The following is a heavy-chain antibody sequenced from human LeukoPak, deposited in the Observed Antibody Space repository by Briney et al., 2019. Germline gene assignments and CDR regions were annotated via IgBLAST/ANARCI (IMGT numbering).Heavy chain of an antibody. CDR2: ISRSSSTI. CDR1: GFTFSSYS. J-gene: IGHJ4*01. CDR3: ARVAVGRYDFDY. V-gene: IGHV3-48*02. Sequence: GGSLRLSCAASGFTFSSYSMKWVRQAPGKGLEWVSYISRSSSTIYYADSVKGRFTISRDNAKNSLYLQMNSLRDEDTAVYYCARVAVGRYDFDYWGRGTLVTVSS. D-gene: IGHD1-26*01.